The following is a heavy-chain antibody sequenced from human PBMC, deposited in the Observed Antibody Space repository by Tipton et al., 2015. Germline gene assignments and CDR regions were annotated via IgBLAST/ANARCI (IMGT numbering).Heavy chain of an antibody. CDR1: GYSFTSFV. V-gene: IGHV5-51*01. D-gene: IGHD3-9*01. CDR3: ARRLPYFEWSKVYYFDY. J-gene: IGHJ4*02. CDR2: IHPSDSET. Sequence: QLVQSGGEGKKPGEFLKISCKASGYSFTSFVIGWGRQMPGKGLEWVGIIHPSDSETKYSPSFEGLVTISADKSTSTAYLQWSSLKASDTAVYYCARRLPYFEWSKVYYFDYWGQGSPVTVSP.